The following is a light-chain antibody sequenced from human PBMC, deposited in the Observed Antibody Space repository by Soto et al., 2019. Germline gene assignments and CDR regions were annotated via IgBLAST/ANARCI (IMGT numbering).Light chain of an antibody. Sequence: DIVMTQSPDSLAVSLGERATINCKSSQSVLYNSNNKQYLAWYQQKPGQPPKLLIYWASTREYGVPDRFSGSGSVTDFTLTISSMQAEDVAVYYCQQYDSFPITFGQGTRLDIK. CDR3: QQYDSFPIT. V-gene: IGKV4-1*01. CDR2: WAS. J-gene: IGKJ5*01. CDR1: QSVLYNSNNKQY.